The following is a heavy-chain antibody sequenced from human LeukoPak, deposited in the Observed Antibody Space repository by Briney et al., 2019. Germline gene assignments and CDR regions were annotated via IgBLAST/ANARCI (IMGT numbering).Heavy chain of an antibody. V-gene: IGHV5-51*01. CDR1: GYSFTNYW. J-gene: IGHJ4*02. CDR2: IYPSDSDT. CDR3: ARRRDGYNYVGSDY. Sequence: GESLKISCTASGYSFTNYWIGWVRQMPGKGLEWMGIIYPSDSDTRYSPSFQGQVTISADKSISTAYLQWSSLKASDTAMYFCARRRDGYNYVGSDYWGQGTLVTVSS. D-gene: IGHD5-24*01.